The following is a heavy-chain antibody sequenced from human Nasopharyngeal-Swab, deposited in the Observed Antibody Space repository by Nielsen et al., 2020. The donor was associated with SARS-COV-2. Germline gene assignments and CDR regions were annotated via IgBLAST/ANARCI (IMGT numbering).Heavy chain of an antibody. Sequence: WVRQAPGQGLEWMGRINPNSGGTNYAQKFQGRVTMTRDTSISTAYMELSRLSSDDTAVYYCARGRVPTEDYWGQGTLVTVSS. J-gene: IGHJ4*02. D-gene: IGHD2-2*01. CDR2: INPNSGGT. CDR3: ARGRVPTEDY. V-gene: IGHV1-2*06.